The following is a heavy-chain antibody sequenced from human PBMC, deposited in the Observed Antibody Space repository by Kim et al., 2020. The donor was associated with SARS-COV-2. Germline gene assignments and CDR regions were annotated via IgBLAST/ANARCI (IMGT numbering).Heavy chain of an antibody. D-gene: IGHD3-3*01. Sequence: SVKVSCKASGGTFSSYAISWVRQAPGQGLEWMGRIIPILGIANYAQKFQGRVTITADKSTSTAYMELTSLRSEDTAVYYCARAPFGVVIGGYMDVWGKG. CDR2: IIPILGIA. J-gene: IGHJ6*03. CDR1: GGTFSSYA. V-gene: IGHV1-69*04. CDR3: ARAPFGVVIGGYMDV.